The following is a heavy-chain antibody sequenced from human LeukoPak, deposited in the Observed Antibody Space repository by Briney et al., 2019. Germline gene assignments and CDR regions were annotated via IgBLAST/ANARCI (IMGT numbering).Heavy chain of an antibody. Sequence: SVKVSCKASGGTFISYAISWVRQAPGQGLEWMGRIIPILGIANYAREFQGRVTITADKSTSTAYMELSSLRSEDTAVYYCARDGGGADSSGYSDYWGQGTLVTVSS. D-gene: IGHD3-22*01. CDR3: ARDGGGADSSGYSDY. V-gene: IGHV1-69*04. CDR2: IIPILGIA. CDR1: GGTFISYA. J-gene: IGHJ4*02.